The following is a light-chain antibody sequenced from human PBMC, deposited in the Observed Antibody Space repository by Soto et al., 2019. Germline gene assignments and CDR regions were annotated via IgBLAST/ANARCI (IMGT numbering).Light chain of an antibody. Sequence: EIVLTQSPGTLSLSPGERATLSCRASESVSDNYLAWYQQRSGQAPRLVIYGASSRASAVPDRFSGSGSGADFTLTISRLEPEDVAGYYCQQYGSSPLTLGGGTKVEIK. V-gene: IGKV3-20*01. CDR3: QQYGSSPLT. J-gene: IGKJ4*01. CDR1: ESVSDNY. CDR2: GAS.